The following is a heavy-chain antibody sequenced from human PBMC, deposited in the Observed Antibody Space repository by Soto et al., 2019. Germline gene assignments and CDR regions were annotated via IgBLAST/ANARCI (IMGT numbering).Heavy chain of an antibody. CDR2: IYYSGST. J-gene: IGHJ6*02. V-gene: IGHV4-59*01. CDR1: CGSISSYY. D-gene: IGHD6-6*01. Sequence: PSETLSLTCTVSCGSISSYYWSWIRQPPGKGLEWIGYIYYSGSTNYNPSLKSRVTISVDTSKNQFSLKLSSVTAADTAVYYCARVMSIAARKAYYYGMDVWGQGTTVTVSS. CDR3: ARVMSIAARKAYYYGMDV.